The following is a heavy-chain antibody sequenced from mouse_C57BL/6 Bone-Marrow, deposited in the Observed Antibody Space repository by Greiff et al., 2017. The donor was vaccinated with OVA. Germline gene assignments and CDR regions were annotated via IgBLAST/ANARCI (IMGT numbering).Heavy chain of an antibody. Sequence: QVQLQQPGAELVMPGASVKLSCKASGYTFTSYWMHWVKQRPGQGLEWIGEIDPSDSYTNYNQKFKGKSTLTVDKSSSTAYMQLSSLTSEDSAVYYCARDEDSKGFAYWGQGTLVTVSA. V-gene: IGHV1-69*01. CDR1: GYTFTSYW. CDR2: IDPSDSYT. CDR3: ARDEDSKGFAY. J-gene: IGHJ3*01. D-gene: IGHD2-5*01.